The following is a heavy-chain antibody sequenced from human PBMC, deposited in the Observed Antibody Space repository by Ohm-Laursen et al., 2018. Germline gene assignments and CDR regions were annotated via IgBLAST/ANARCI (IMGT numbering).Heavy chain of an antibody. CDR1: GFTFSSYA. CDR3: ARVRRARVGDV. V-gene: IGHV3-23*01. Sequence: SLRLSCSASGFTFSSYAMSWVRQAPGKGLGWVSAISGSGGSTYYADSVKGRFTISRDNSKNTLYLQMNSLRAEDTAVYYCARVRRARVGDVWGQGTTVTVSS. CDR2: ISGSGGST. D-gene: IGHD1-26*01. J-gene: IGHJ6*02.